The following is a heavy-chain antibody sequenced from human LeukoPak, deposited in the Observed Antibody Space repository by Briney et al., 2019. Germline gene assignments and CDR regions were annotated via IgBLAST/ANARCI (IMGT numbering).Heavy chain of an antibody. CDR3: ARVNREFYFDY. CDR1: GGSFSGYY. D-gene: IGHD2/OR15-2a*01. J-gene: IGHJ4*02. CDR2: INHSGST. V-gene: IGHV4-34*01. Sequence: PSETLSLTCAVYGGSFSGYYWSWIRQPPGKGLEWIGEINHSGSTNYNPSLKSRVTISVDTSKNQFSQKLSSVTAADTAVYYCARVNREFYFDYWGQGTLVTVSS.